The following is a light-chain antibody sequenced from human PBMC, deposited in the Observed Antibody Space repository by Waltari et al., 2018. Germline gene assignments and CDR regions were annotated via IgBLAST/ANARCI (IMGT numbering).Light chain of an antibody. J-gene: IGKJ1*01. V-gene: IGKV1-5*03. CDR2: KAS. Sequence: DIQMTQSPSTLSASVGDRVTITCRASQSIRSWLAWYQQKPGKAPKLLIYKASSLESGVPSRFSGSGSVTEFTLTLSSLQPDYFATYYCQQYNSYPWTFGQGTQVEIK. CDR1: QSIRSW. CDR3: QQYNSYPWT.